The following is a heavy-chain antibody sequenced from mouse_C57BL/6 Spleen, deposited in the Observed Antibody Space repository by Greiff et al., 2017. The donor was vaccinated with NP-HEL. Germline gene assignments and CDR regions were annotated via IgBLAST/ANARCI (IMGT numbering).Heavy chain of an antibody. CDR2: ISDGGSYT. CDR1: GFTFSSYA. CDR3: ARDNGYDAMDY. V-gene: IGHV5-4*01. Sequence: EVQLVESGGGLVKPGGSLKLSCAASGFTFSSYAMSWVRQTPEKRLEWVATISDGGSYTYYPDNVKGRFTISRDNAKNNLYLQMSHLKSEDTAMYYCARDNGYDAMDYWGQGTSVTVSS. J-gene: IGHJ4*01.